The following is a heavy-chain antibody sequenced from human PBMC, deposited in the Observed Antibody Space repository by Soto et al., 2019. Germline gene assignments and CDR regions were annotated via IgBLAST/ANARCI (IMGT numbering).Heavy chain of an antibody. V-gene: IGHV3-23*01. D-gene: IGHD3-10*01. CDR2: FRAGGDDGTT. Sequence: XESLRLSCVASGFTFSSYSMSWVRQAPGKGLEWVSGFRAGGDDGTTYYADSVKGRFTISRDNSKNTLFLQMNSLRAEDTAIYYCAKKVNSGSGSQYFDYFGQGTLVTVSS. J-gene: IGHJ4*02. CDR1: GFTFSSYS. CDR3: AKKVNSGSGSQYFDY.